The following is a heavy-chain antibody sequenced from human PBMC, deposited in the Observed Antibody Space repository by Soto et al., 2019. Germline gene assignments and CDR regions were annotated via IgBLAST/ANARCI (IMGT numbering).Heavy chain of an antibody. V-gene: IGHV3-21*01. D-gene: IGHD3-3*01. CDR2: ISRTSNYI. J-gene: IGHJ4*02. Sequence: EVQVVESGGGLVKPGGSLTLSCAASGFTFSSYSMNWVRQAPGKGLEWVSSISRTSNYIYYTDSVKGRFTISRDNAKNSIYLQMTSLRAEDTATYYCASGVFGLVSPVIGGYWGQGTLVTVSS. CDR3: ASGVFGLVSPVIGGY. CDR1: GFTFSSYS.